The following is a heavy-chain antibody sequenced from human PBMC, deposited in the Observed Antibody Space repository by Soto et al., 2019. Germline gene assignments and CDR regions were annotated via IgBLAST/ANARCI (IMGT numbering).Heavy chain of an antibody. CDR2: IYHSGST. V-gene: IGHV4-30-2*01. Sequence: QLQLQESGSGLVKPSQTLSLPCAVSGGSFSSGGYSWGWLRQPPGKGLEWIGYIYHSGSTYYNPSLKSRVTISIDTSNNQCSLKLSSVAAADTAVYYCASGQQLVRNYWGQVTLVTVSS. CDR1: GGSFSSGGYS. J-gene: IGHJ4*02. CDR3: ASGQQLVRNY. D-gene: IGHD6-13*01.